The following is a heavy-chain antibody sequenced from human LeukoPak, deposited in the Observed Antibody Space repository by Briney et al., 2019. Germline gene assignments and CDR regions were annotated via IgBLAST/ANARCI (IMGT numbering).Heavy chain of an antibody. Sequence: PSETLSLTCTVSGGSISSYYWSWIRRPPGKGLEWIGYIYYSGSTNYNPSLKSRVTISVDTSKNQFSLKLSSVTAADTAVYYCARAKGTDVWSGYYTDWGQGTLVTVSS. J-gene: IGHJ4*02. V-gene: IGHV4-59*08. CDR2: IYYSGST. CDR1: GGSISSYY. D-gene: IGHD3-3*01. CDR3: ARAKGTDVWSGYYTD.